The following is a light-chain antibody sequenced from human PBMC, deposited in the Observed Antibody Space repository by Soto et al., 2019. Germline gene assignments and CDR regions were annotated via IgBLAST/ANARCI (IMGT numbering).Light chain of an antibody. V-gene: IGLV2-14*01. Sequence: QSALTQPASVSGSPGQSIAISCTGTSSDVGGYNYVSWYQQHPGKAPKLMIYDVINRPSGVSDRFSGSKSGNTASLTISGLQADDEADYFCSSYTTSGTWVFGGGTNLTVL. CDR1: SSDVGGYNY. CDR2: DVI. CDR3: SSYTTSGTWV. J-gene: IGLJ3*02.